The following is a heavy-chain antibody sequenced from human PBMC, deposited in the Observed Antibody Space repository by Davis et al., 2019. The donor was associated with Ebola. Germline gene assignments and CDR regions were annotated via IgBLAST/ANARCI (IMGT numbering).Heavy chain of an antibody. CDR2: IWYDGSNK. CDR1: GFTFSSYG. D-gene: IGHD3-16*02. J-gene: IGHJ6*02. CDR3: ARDPHYDYVWGSYRSGGMDV. V-gene: IGHV3-33*01. Sequence: PGGSLRLSCAASGFTFSSYGMHWVRQAPGKGLEWVAVIWYDGSNKYYADSVKGRFTISRDNSKNTLYLQMNSLRAEDTAVYYCARDPHYDYVWGSYRSGGMDVWGQGTTVTVSS.